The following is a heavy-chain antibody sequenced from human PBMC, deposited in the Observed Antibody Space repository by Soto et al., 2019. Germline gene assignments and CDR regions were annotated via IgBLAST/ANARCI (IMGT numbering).Heavy chain of an antibody. CDR3: TRDLFHDTSAPPFDY. CDR1: GFKFDDYA. D-gene: IGHD3-22*01. V-gene: IGHV3-49*04. CDR2: IRSRSYAGTT. J-gene: IGHJ4*02. Sequence: PGGSLRLSCASSGFKFDDYAMSWVRQAPGRGLEWVGYIRSRSYAGTTAYAASVEGRFIISRDDTRSIAYLQMHGLRIEDTAVYYCTRDLFHDTSAPPFDYWGQGTLVTVSS.